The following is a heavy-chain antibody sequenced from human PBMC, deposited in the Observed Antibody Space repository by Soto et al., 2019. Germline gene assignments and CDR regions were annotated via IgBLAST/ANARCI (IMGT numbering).Heavy chain of an antibody. CDR1: GGSISSYY. J-gene: IGHJ3*02. V-gene: IGHV4-59*08. CDR3: ARRYGSAFDI. D-gene: IGHD3-10*01. CDR2: IYYSGST. Sequence: SETLSLTCTVSGGSISSYYWSWIRQPPGKGLEWIAYIYYSGSTEYNPSLKSRVTISVDTSKNQFSLKLSSVTAADTAVYYCARRYGSAFDIWGQGTMVTVSS.